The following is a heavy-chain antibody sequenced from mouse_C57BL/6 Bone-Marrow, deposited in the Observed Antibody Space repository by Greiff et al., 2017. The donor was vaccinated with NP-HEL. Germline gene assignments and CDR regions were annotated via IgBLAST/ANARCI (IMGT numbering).Heavy chain of an antibody. V-gene: IGHV1-59*01. CDR3: AASITRVVALFVY. CDR1: GYTFTSYW. CDR2: IDPSDSYT. Sequence: QVQLQQPGAELVRPGTSVKLSCKASGYTFTSYWMHWVKQRPGQGLEWIGVIDPSDSYTNYNQKFKGKATLTVDTSSSTAYMQLSSLTSEDSAVYLCAASITRVVALFVYGGKGTRVSVCA. J-gene: IGHJ3*01. D-gene: IGHD1-1*01.